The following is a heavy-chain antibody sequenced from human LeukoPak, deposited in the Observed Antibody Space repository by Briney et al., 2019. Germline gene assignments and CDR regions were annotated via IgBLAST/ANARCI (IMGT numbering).Heavy chain of an antibody. D-gene: IGHD5-24*01. J-gene: IGHJ3*02. CDR2: IYYSGGT. CDR1: GGSISSGDYY. CDR3: AREGRDGYTNAFDI. Sequence: SQTLSLTCTVSGGSISSGDYYWSWIRQPPGKGLEWIGYIYYSGGTNYNPSLKSRVTISVDTSKNQFSLKLSSVTAADTAVYYCAREGRDGYTNAFDIWGQGTMVTVSS. V-gene: IGHV4-61*08.